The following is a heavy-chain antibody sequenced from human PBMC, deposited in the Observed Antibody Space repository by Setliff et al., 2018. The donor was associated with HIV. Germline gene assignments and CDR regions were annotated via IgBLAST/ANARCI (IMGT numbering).Heavy chain of an antibody. J-gene: IGHJ5*02. CDR3: ARRIDDSGIFPDKNSXDT. Sequence: PSQTLSXXXXVSGDSISSYSWNWIRQSPGGGLEWIGFIFSSGSTKYNPSLQSRVTMSMATSTNQFSLRLTSVTAPDTAVYYFARRIDDSGIFPDKNSXDTWGXGSLVTVSS. CDR2: IFSSGST. D-gene: IGHD3-10*01. CDR1: GDSISSYS. V-gene: IGHV4-4*09.